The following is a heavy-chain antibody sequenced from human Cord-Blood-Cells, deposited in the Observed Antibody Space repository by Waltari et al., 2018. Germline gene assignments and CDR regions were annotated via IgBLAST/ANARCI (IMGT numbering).Heavy chain of an antibody. V-gene: IGHV4-39*01. CDR1: GGSISSSSYY. CDR2: IYYSGST. Sequence: QLQLQESRPGLVKPSETLSLTCTVSGGSISSSSYYWGWIRQPPGKGLEWIGSIYYSGSTYYNPSLKSRVTISVDTSKNQFSLKLSSVTAADTAVYYCARLHTNDFWSGYYFDYWGQGTLVTVSS. CDR3: ARLHTNDFWSGYYFDY. J-gene: IGHJ4*02. D-gene: IGHD3-3*01.